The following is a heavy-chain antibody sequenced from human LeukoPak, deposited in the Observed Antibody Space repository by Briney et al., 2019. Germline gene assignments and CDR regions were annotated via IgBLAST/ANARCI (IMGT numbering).Heavy chain of an antibody. CDR1: GGSISSYY. V-gene: IGHV4-59*08. CDR3: ARHAVTHYYFDY. CDR2: IYYSGST. Sequence: SETLSLTCTVSGGSISSYYWSWIRQPPGKELEWIGYIYYSGSTNYNPSLKSRVTISVDTSKNQFSLTLSSVTAADTAVYYCARHAVTHYYFDYWGQGALVTVSS. J-gene: IGHJ4*02. D-gene: IGHD4-23*01.